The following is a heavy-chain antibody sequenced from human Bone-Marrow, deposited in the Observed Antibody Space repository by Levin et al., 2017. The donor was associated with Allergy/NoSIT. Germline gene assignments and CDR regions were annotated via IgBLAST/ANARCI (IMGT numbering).Heavy chain of an antibody. CDR2: IYYSGST. CDR1: GGSISSTSYY. D-gene: IGHD2-8*01. V-gene: IGHV4-39*07. Sequence: SQTLSLTCTVSGGSISSTSYYWGWIRQPPGKGLEWIGNIYYSGSTYYNPSLKSRVTISVDTSKNQFSLKVSSVTAADTAVYYCARDEMVHEIQYFYGMDVWGQGTTVTVSS. J-gene: IGHJ6*02. CDR3: ARDEMVHEIQYFYGMDV.